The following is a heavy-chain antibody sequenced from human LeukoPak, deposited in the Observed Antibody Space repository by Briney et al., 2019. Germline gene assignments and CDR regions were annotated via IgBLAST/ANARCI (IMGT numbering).Heavy chain of an antibody. CDR1: GFTFSSYA. Sequence: GGSLRLSCAASGFTFSSYAMSWVRQAPGKGLEWVSAISGSGGSIYYADSVKGRFTISRDNSKNTLYLQMNSLRAEDTAVYYCAKERGGYGGNRLDYWGQGTLVTVSS. D-gene: IGHD4-23*01. V-gene: IGHV3-23*01. CDR2: ISGSGGSI. CDR3: AKERGGYGGNRLDY. J-gene: IGHJ4*02.